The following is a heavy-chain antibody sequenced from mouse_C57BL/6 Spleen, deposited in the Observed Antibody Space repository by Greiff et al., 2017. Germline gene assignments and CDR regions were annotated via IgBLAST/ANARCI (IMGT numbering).Heavy chain of an antibody. CDR2: ILPGSGST. V-gene: IGHV1-9*01. D-gene: IGHD1-1*01. CDR1: GYTFTGYW. Sequence: QVQLKQSGAELMKPGASVKLSCKATGYTFTGYWIEWVKQRPGHGLEWIGEILPGSGSTNYNEKFKGKATFTADTSSNTAYMQLSSLTTEDSAIYYCARKGGYYYGSSSYYYAMDYWGQGTSVTVSS. J-gene: IGHJ4*01. CDR3: ARKGGYYYGSSSYYYAMDY.